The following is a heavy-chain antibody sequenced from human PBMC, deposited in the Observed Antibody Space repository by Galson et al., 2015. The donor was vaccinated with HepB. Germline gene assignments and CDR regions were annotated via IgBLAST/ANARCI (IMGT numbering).Heavy chain of an antibody. CDR1: GFSFSNYA. J-gene: IGHJ4*02. V-gene: IGHV3-30*18. Sequence: LRLSCASSGFSFSNYAIHWVRQAPGKGLEWMAVISYDGSFRYYSDSVKGRFTISRDNSKNTLYLQMNSLRAEDTALYYCAKDPYLYSALAGTMAGFDYWGQGTLVTVSS. D-gene: IGHD6-19*01. CDR2: ISYDGSFR. CDR3: AKDPYLYSALAGTMAGFDY.